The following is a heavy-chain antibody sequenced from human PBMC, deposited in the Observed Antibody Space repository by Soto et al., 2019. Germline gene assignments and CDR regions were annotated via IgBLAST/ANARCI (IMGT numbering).Heavy chain of an antibody. CDR2: INAYNGNT. CDR1: GYSFTNYG. J-gene: IGHJ5*02. D-gene: IGHD3-10*01. V-gene: IGHV1-3*01. Sequence: GASVKVSCKASGYSFTNYGIHWVRQAPGQGLQWMGWINAYNGNTKYSQKFQGRVTFTRDTSASTVYMEMSSLRSEDAAVYYCARGSSGSYTYFDPWGQGTLVTVSS. CDR3: ARGSSGSYTYFDP.